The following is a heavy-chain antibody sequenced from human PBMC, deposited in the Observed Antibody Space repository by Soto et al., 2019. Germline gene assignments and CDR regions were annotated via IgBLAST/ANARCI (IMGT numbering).Heavy chain of an antibody. Sequence: EVQLVESGGGLVKPGESLRLSCAASGFTFTYAWLNWVRPVPGKGLEWVGRIKGKTDGGTTDYAAPVKGRFTISRDDSKNTLYLQMNNLTTEDTAVYYCTTDDLSNSYYLYTMNVWGRGTTVTVSS. CDR2: IKGKTDGGTT. V-gene: IGHV3-15*07. D-gene: IGHD4-4*01. CDR1: GFTFTYAW. J-gene: IGHJ6*02. CDR3: TTDDLSNSYYLYTMNV.